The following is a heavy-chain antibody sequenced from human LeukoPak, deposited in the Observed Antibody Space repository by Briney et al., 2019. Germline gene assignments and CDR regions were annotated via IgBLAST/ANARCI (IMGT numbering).Heavy chain of an antibody. CDR1: GFAVSSNY. V-gene: IGHV3-66*01. J-gene: IGHJ4*02. CDR2: IYSGGST. CDR3: AKRGGYETMAALDY. D-gene: IGHD3-16*01. Sequence: PGGSLRLSCAASGFAVSSNYMSWVRQASGKGLEWVSVIYSGGSTYYADSVKGRFTISRDNSKNTLYLQMSSLRAEDSAVYYCAKRGGYETMAALDYWGQGTLVIVSS.